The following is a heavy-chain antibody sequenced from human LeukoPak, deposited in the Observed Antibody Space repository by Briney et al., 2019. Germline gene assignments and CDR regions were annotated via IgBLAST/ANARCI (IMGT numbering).Heavy chain of an antibody. V-gene: IGHV4-59*01. CDR2: IYYSGST. Sequence: SETLSLTCTVSGGSISSYYWSWIRQPPGKGLEWIGYIYYSGSTNYNPSLKSRVTISVDTSKNQFSLKLSSVTAADTAVYYCARIQRSGWWEVDYWGQGTLVTVSS. CDR1: GGSISSYY. J-gene: IGHJ4*02. CDR3: ARIQRSGWWEVDY. D-gene: IGHD6-19*01.